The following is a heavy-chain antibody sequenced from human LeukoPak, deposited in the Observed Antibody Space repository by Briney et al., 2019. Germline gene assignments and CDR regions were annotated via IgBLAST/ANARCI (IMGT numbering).Heavy chain of an antibody. CDR2: MSSSGIS. D-gene: IGHD6-19*01. J-gene: IGHJ5*02. Sequence: SETLSLTCTASNVSISSDTYFWSWIRQPAGTGLEWIGRMSSSGISTYSPSLKSRVTISIDTSRNQFSMNLNPVTAADTAVYYCAKGAGPPWFDPWGQGTLVTVSS. CDR1: NVSISSDTYF. V-gene: IGHV4-61*02. CDR3: AKGAGPPWFDP.